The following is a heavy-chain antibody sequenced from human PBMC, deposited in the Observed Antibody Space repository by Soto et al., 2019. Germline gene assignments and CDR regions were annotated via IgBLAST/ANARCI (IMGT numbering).Heavy chain of an antibody. D-gene: IGHD5-12*01. V-gene: IGHV4-59*01. Sequence: PSETLSLTCTVSGGSISSYYWSWIRQPPGKGLEWIGYIYYTGSTNYNPSLKSRVTISVDTSKNQFSLKLSSVTAADTAVYYCAREGRVATIGGHTNFDYWGQGTLVTVSS. J-gene: IGHJ4*02. CDR1: GGSISSYY. CDR2: IYYTGST. CDR3: AREGRVATIGGHTNFDY.